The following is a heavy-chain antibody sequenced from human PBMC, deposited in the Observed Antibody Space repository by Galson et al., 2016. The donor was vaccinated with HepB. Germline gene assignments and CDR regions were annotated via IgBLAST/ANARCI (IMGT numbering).Heavy chain of an antibody. J-gene: IGHJ4*02. CDR1: GFKFEDYA. CDR2: ITRQSGRP. D-gene: IGHD3-3*01. V-gene: IGHV3-9*01. CDR3: AKAGLNTMTLFDL. Sequence: SQRLSCAASGFKFEDYAVHWVRQPPGKGLEWVSGITRQSGRPGYADSVKGRFTISRDNARQSVSLQMNNLTSEDTAVYYCAKAGLNTMTLFDLWGQGTLVLVSS.